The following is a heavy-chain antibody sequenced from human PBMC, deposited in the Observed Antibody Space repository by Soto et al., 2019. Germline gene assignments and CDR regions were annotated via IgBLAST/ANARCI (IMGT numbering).Heavy chain of an antibody. D-gene: IGHD1-7*01. J-gene: IGHJ4*02. V-gene: IGHV4-34*01. CDR2: INHGGST. Sequence: QVQLQQWGAGLLKPSETLSLTCAVYGGSFSGYYWTWIRQPPGTGLEWIGEINHGGSTNYNPSLRSRVTLSVATSKSQASLTPTPVPGANPAVYYCARDELTRLFDYWGQGTLVTVSS. CDR1: GGSFSGYY. CDR3: ARDELTRLFDY.